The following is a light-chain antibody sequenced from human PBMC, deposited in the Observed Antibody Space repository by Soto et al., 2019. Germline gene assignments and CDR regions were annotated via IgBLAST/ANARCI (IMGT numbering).Light chain of an antibody. V-gene: IGKV1-39*01. CDR3: QQSYSTPYT. Sequence: DIQMTQSPSSLSASVGDRVTITCRASQSISSYLNWYQQKQGKAPKLLIYAASSVQSGVPSRFSGSGSGTDFTLTISSRQPEDFATYYCQQSYSTPYTFGQGTNLQIK. CDR1: QSISSY. CDR2: AAS. J-gene: IGKJ2*01.